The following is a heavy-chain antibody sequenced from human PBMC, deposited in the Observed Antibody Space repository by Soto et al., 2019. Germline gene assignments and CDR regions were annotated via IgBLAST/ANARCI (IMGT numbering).Heavy chain of an antibody. CDR1: GYTFNIYG. J-gene: IGHJ4*01. D-gene: IGHD3-22*01. V-gene: IGHV1-18*01. CDR2: ISAFNGKT. CDR3: ARDRVPKSSGFFXFDY. Sequence: ASVKVSWKASGYTFNIYGINWVRQAPGQGLEWMGWISAFNGKTNYAQNVQGRVTMTTDTSTSTAYVELRSLRSDDTAVYYCARDRVPKSSGFFXFDYWGQGTLVTVSS.